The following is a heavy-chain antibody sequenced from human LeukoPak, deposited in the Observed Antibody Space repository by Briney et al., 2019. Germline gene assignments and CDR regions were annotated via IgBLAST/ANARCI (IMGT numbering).Heavy chain of an antibody. J-gene: IGHJ3*02. V-gene: IGHV3-30*18. D-gene: IGHD6-13*01. CDR2: ISYGGSTK. CDR1: GFTFSTYG. Sequence: PGRSLRLSCAASGFTFSTYGMHWVRQAPGMGLEWVAVISYGGSTKYYADSVKGRFTISRDNSKNTLYLQMNSLRGEDTAVYYCAKDLFSYSSSWDAFDIWGQGTMVTVSS. CDR3: AKDLFSYSSSWDAFDI.